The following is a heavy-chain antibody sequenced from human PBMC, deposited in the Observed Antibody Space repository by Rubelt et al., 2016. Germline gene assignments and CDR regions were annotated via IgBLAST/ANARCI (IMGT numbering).Heavy chain of an antibody. CDR2: INHSGGT. V-gene: IGHV4-34*10. CDR1: GGSISSYY. CDR3: ARKMVDATRDVFDI. Sequence: QVQLQESGPGLVKPSETLSLTCAVSGGSISSYYWIWIRQPPGKGLEWIGEINHSGGTGYNPSLKSRVTISVDRSKSQFSLNLRSVIAADTAVYYCARKMVDATRDVFDIWGQGTMVIVSS. J-gene: IGHJ3*02. D-gene: IGHD2-15*01.